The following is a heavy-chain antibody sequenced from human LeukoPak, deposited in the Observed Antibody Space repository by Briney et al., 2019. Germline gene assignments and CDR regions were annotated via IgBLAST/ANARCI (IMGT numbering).Heavy chain of an antibody. Sequence: PGGSLRLSCAVSGFRVTNNYMSWVRQARGKGLEWVSVFYVGGSTYYADSVKGRFTISRDNSENTLYLQMKSLRAEDTAVYYCARGDGYNFFDYWGQGTLVTVSS. J-gene: IGHJ4*02. CDR2: FYVGGST. D-gene: IGHD5-24*01. CDR1: GFRVTNNY. CDR3: ARGDGYNFFDY. V-gene: IGHV3-53*01.